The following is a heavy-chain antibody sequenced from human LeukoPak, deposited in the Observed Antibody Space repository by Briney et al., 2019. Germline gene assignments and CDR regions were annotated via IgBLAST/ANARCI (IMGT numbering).Heavy chain of an antibody. D-gene: IGHD4-23*01. Sequence: SETLSLTCTVSGGSISSSSYYWGWIRQPPGKGLEWLGSIYYSGSTYYNPSLKSRVTISVDTSKNQFSLKLSSVTAADTAVYYCARPNYGGNSGYYYYGMDVWGQGTTVTVSS. CDR2: IYYSGST. CDR3: ARPNYGGNSGYYYYGMDV. CDR1: GGSISSSSYY. V-gene: IGHV4-39*01. J-gene: IGHJ6*02.